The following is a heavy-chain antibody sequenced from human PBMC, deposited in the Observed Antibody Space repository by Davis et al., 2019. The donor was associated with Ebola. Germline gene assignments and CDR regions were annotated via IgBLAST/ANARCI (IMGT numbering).Heavy chain of an antibody. V-gene: IGHV3-66*01. J-gene: IGHJ5*02. D-gene: IGHD1-26*01. Sequence: GESLKISCAASGFTVSSNHMSWVRQAPGKGLEWVSVIYDHSTAYADSLEGRFTISRDNAKNSLYLQMNRLTAEDTAVYYCAREVGRAMFDPWGQGTLVTVSS. CDR3: AREVGRAMFDP. CDR2: IYDHST. CDR1: GFTVSSNH.